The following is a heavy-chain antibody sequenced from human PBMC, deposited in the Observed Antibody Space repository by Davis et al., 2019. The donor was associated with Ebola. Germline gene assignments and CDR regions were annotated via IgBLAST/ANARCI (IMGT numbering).Heavy chain of an antibody. V-gene: IGHV6-1*01. D-gene: IGHD3-22*01. CDR3: ARDPPSDQGYDY. Sequence: SQTLSLTCAISGDTVSSNSAAWNWIRQSPSRGLEWLGRTYYRSKWFVDYASSVKSRITINADTSKNQFSLQLTSVTLEDTAVYYCARDPPSDQGYDYWGQGILVTVSS. CDR1: GDTVSSNSAA. J-gene: IGHJ4*02. CDR2: TYYRSKWFV.